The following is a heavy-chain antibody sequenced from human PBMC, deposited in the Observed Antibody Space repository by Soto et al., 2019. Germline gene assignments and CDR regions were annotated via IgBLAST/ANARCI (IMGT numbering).Heavy chain of an antibody. Sequence: ASVKVSCKASGYTFTSYGISWVRQAPGQGLEWMGWISAYNGNTNYAQKLQGRVTMTTDTSTSTAYMELRGLRSDDTAVYYCARGGYYGSGSYYTRPYYYYGMDVWGQGTTVTVSS. D-gene: IGHD3-10*01. CDR1: GYTFTSYG. J-gene: IGHJ6*02. CDR3: ARGGYYGSGSYYTRPYYYYGMDV. CDR2: ISAYNGNT. V-gene: IGHV1-18*01.